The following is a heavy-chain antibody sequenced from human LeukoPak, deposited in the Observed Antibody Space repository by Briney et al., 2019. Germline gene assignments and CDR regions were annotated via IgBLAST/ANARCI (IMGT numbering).Heavy chain of an antibody. D-gene: IGHD3-22*01. V-gene: IGHV4-59*12. Sequence: SETLSLTCTVSVGSISSYYWSWIRQPPGKGLEWIGYIYYSGSTNYNPSLKSRVTLSVDTSKNQFSLTLNPVTAPDTAGYYCPGASYDSSGVHWGQGTLVSVSS. CDR3: PGASYDSSGVH. CDR2: IYYSGST. J-gene: IGHJ4*02. CDR1: VGSISSYY.